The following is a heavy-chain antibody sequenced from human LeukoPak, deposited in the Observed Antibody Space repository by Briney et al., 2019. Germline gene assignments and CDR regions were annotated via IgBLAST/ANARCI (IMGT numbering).Heavy chain of an antibody. Sequence: GSLRLSCAASGFTFSDYDMGWIRRAPGKGLEWIGNIYDRGSTKYNPSLKSRVTISVDTSKNQFSLRLSSVTAADTAVYYCARGRTFDNWGQGTLVTVSS. CDR2: IYDRGST. J-gene: IGHJ4*02. CDR3: ARGRTFDN. V-gene: IGHV4-59*01. CDR1: GFTFSDYD.